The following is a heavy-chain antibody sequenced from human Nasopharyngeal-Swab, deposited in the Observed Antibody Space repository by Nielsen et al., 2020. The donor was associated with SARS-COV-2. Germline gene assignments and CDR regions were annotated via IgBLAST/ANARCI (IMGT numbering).Heavy chain of an antibody. CDR3: SRDFDKTGD. CDR1: GLTFSDSW. CDR2: INHDGSRT. D-gene: IGHD7-27*01. J-gene: IGHJ4*02. Sequence: ESLKISCAVSGLTFSDSWIHWVRHAPGKGLVWVSRINHDGSRTGYADSVKGRFTISRNNAKNTVYLQMNSLRAEDTAVYYWSRDFDKTGDWGQGSLVTVSS. V-gene: IGHV3-74*01.